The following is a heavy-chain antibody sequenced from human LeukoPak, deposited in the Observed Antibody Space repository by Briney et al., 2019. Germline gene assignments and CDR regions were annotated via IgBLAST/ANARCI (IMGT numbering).Heavy chain of an antibody. CDR1: GGSISSYY. V-gene: IGHV4-59*01. CDR3: ARDRAHFGSCFDY. Sequence: PSETLSLTCTVSGGSISSYYWSWIRQPPGKGLEWIGYIFYIGSTNYNPSLKSRVTISADTSKNQFSLKLSSVTAADTAVYYCARDRAHFGSCFDYWGQGALVTVSS. D-gene: IGHD3-10*01. J-gene: IGHJ4*02. CDR2: IFYIGST.